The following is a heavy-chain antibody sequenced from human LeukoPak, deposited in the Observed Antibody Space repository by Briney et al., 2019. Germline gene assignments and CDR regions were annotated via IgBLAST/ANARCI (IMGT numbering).Heavy chain of an antibody. D-gene: IGHD3-22*01. CDR3: ARDFLDSSGYYYGGDAFDI. Sequence: SETLSLTCTVSGGSVSSNTYYWGWIRQPPGKGLEWIGSIYYSGSTYYNPSLKSRVTISVDTSKNQFSLKLSSVTAADTAVYYCARDFLDSSGYYYGGDAFDIWGQGTMVTVSS. J-gene: IGHJ3*02. CDR1: GGSVSSNTYY. V-gene: IGHV4-39*07. CDR2: IYYSGST.